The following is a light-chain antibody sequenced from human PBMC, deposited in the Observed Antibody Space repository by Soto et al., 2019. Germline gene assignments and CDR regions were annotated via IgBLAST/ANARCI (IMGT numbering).Light chain of an antibody. J-gene: IGKJ5*01. Sequence: EVVMTQSPATLSVSPGDKVSLSCRANQTISNTLAWYQQKPGQAPRLLIYDTSYRATGIPARFSGSGSGTDFTLTISSLEPEDFAVYYCQQRSNWITFGQGTRLEIK. CDR3: QQRSNWIT. CDR2: DTS. CDR1: QTISNT. V-gene: IGKV3-11*01.